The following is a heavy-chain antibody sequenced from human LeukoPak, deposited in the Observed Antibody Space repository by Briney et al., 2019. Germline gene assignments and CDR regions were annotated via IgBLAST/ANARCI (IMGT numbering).Heavy chain of an antibody. CDR2: IYYSGST. D-gene: IGHD6-6*01. J-gene: IGHJ6*03. CDR1: GGSISSYY. CDR3: ARRVQQLGYYYYMDV. V-gene: IGHV4-59*01. Sequence: SETLSLTCTVSGGSISSYYWSWIRQPPGKGLEWIGYIYYSGSTNYNPSLKSRVTISVDTSKNQFSLKLSSVTAADTAVYYCARRVQQLGYYYYMDVWGKGTTVTASS.